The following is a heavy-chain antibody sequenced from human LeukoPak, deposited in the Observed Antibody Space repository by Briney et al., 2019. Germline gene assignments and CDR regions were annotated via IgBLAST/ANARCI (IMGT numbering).Heavy chain of an antibody. CDR2: IKGDESAR. J-gene: IGHJ4*02. D-gene: IGHD1-26*01. Sequence: PGRSLRPSCAASGFTFSTYWMAWVRQAPGKGREWVANIKGDESARHQADSVKGRFTISRDNTQNLVYLQMRSLRGEDTVVYYCARDVVGSLDYWGQGTLVTVSS. V-gene: IGHV3-7*01. CDR1: GFTFSTYW. CDR3: ARDVVGSLDY.